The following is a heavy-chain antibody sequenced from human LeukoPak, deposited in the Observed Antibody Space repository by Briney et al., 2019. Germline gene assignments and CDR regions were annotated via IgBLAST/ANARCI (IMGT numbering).Heavy chain of an antibody. J-gene: IGHJ6*02. CDR1: GFTFSSYG. D-gene: IGHD1-26*01. CDR2: ISYDGSNK. Sequence: GRSLRLSCAASGFTFSSYGMHWVRQAPGKGLEWVAVISYDGSNKYYADSVKGRFTISRDNSKNTLYLQMNSLRAEGTAVYYCAKCIVVAGGDYYYGMDVWGQGTTVTVSS. V-gene: IGHV3-30*18. CDR3: AKCIVVAGGDYYYGMDV.